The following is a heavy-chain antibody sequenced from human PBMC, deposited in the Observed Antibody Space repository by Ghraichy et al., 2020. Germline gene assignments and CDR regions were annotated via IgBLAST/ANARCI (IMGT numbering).Heavy chain of an antibody. V-gene: IGHV3-23*01. J-gene: IGHJ4*02. Sequence: GESLNISCAASGFTFSNYAMTWVRQAPGKGLRWVSGIGRSGGNTYYADSVKGRFSISRDNSKNTLYLQMNSLRAEDTAIYFCAKERLHYGSGTHDYWGQGTLVTVSS. CDR3: AKERLHYGSGTHDY. D-gene: IGHD3-10*01. CDR1: GFTFSNYA. CDR2: IGRSGGNT.